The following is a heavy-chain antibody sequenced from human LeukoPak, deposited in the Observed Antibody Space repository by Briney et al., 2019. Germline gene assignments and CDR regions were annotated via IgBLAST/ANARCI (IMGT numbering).Heavy chain of an antibody. D-gene: IGHD3-10*01. CDR1: GFTFNNYA. J-gene: IGHJ6*03. CDR3: AKPKESYYYYYYMDV. V-gene: IGHV3-23*01. CDR2: ISSSGGST. Sequence: GGSLRLSCAASGFTFNNYAMNWVRQAPGKGLEWVSGISSSGGSTYYADSVKGRFTISRDNSKNTLYLQMNSLRAEDTAVYYCAKPKESYYYYYYMDVWGKGTTVTVSS.